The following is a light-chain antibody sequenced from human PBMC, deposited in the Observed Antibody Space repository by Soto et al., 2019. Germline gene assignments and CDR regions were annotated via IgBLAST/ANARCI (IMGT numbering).Light chain of an antibody. V-gene: IGLV2-23*02. CDR3: CSYAGSSTSVRV. CDR2: EVS. Sequence: QSALTQPASVSGSPGQSITISCTGTSSDVGSYNLVSWYQQHPGKAPKLMIYEVSKRPSGVSNRFSGSKSGNTASLTISGLQAEDEADYYCCSYAGSSTSVRVFGGGTKVTVL. J-gene: IGLJ2*01. CDR1: SSDVGSYNL.